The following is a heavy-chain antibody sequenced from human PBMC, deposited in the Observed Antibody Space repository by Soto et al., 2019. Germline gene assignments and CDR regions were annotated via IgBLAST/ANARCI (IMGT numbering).Heavy chain of an antibody. Sequence: EVQLLESGGGLVQPGGSLRLSCAASGYTVRSYDMTWVRQAPGKGLEWVSAISYSGVSTYYADSVKGRFTISRDSSENTLSLQMNSLRVDDTAVYYCARTRGYSDYDLDYWGQGTLVTVSS. CDR2: ISYSGVST. CDR1: GYTVRSYD. CDR3: ARTRGYSDYDLDY. D-gene: IGHD5-12*01. V-gene: IGHV3-23*01. J-gene: IGHJ4*02.